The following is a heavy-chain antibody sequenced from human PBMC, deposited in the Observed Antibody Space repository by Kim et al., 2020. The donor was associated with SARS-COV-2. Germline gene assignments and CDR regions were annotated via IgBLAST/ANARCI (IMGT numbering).Heavy chain of an antibody. Sequence: GRSLRLSCAASGFTFDDYAMHWVRQAPGKGLEWVSGISWNSGSIGYADSVKGRFTISRDNAKNSLYLQMNSLRAEDTALYYCAKDSGVGYFDYWGQGTLVTVSS. CDR3: AKDSGVGYFDY. J-gene: IGHJ4*02. CDR2: ISWNSGSI. CDR1: GFTFDDYA. V-gene: IGHV3-9*01. D-gene: IGHD1-26*01.